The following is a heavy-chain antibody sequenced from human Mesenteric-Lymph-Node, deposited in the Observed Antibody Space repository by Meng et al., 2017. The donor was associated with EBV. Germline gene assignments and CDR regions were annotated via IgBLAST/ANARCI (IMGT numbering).Heavy chain of an antibody. D-gene: IGHD4-17*01. V-gene: IGHV3-21*01. CDR3: ASKDYDDYYFDF. CDR2: ISASSGNI. J-gene: IGHJ4*02. CDR1: GFTFNTST. Sequence: EVQLVESGGGLVKPGGSLRLSCVASGFTFNTSTLNWVRQAPGKGLEWLSAISASSGNIYYTDSVKGRFTVSRDNAKNSLYVQMNSLRAEDTAIYYCASKDYDDYYFDFWGQVTLVTVSS.